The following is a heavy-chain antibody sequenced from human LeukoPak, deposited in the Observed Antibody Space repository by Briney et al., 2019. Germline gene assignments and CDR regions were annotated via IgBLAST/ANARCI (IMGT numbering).Heavy chain of an antibody. CDR2: IIPIFDTA. D-gene: IGHD2-15*01. CDR1: GGTFSSYA. J-gene: IGHJ5*02. CDR3: ARDSGYCSGGSCYSGWFDP. V-gene: IGHV1-69*13. Sequence: SVKVSCKASGGTFSSYAISWVRQAPGQGLEWMGGIIPIFDTANYAQKFQGRVTITADESTSTAYMELSSLRSEDTAVYYCARDSGYCSGGSCYSGWFDPWGQGTLVTVSS.